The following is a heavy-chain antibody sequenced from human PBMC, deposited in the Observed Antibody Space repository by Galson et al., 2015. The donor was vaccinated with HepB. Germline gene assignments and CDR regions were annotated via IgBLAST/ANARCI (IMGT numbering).Heavy chain of an antibody. CDR3: AAQAWELEY. D-gene: IGHD1-26*01. V-gene: IGHV3-23*01. J-gene: IGHJ4*02. CDR1: GLTFSTYV. CDR2: IIGSGGKT. Sequence: SLRLSCAASGLTFSTYVMSWARQAPGKGLEWVSGIIGSGGKTYYADSVKGRFTISRDNSKNTLFLPMNSLRAEDTAVYYCAAQAWELEYWGQGTLVIVSS.